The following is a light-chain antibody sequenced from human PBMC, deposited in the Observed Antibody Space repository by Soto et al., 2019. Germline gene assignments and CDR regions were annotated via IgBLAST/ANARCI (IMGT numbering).Light chain of an antibody. Sequence: EIVLTQSPATLSLSPGERATLSCRASQSVSSSLAWYQHRPGQAPRLLMHDVSSRVTGVPARFSGSGSGTDFTLTINSLEPEDFAVYYYQQRSTWPPSITFGQGTRLEIK. J-gene: IGKJ5*01. CDR3: QQRSTWPPSIT. CDR2: DVS. V-gene: IGKV3-11*01. CDR1: QSVSSS.